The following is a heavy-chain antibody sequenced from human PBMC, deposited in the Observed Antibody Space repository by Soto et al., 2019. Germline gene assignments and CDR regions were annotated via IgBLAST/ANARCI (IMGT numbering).Heavy chain of an antibody. V-gene: IGHV1-18*01. Sequence: QVQLVQSGAEVKKPGASVKVSCKASGYTFTSYGISWVRQAPGQGLEWMGWISAYNGNTNYARKLQGRVTMTTDTSTSRGYMELRSLRSDDTAVYYCARNYGDYLSDWFDPWGQGTLVTVSS. D-gene: IGHD4-17*01. J-gene: IGHJ5*02. CDR1: GYTFTSYG. CDR3: ARNYGDYLSDWFDP. CDR2: ISAYNGNT.